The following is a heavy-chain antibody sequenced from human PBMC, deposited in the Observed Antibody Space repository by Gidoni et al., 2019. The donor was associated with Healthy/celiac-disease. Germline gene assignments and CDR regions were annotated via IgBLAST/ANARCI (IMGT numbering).Heavy chain of an antibody. CDR2: INHSGRT. D-gene: IGHD3-10*01. J-gene: IGHJ4*02. V-gene: IGHV4-34*01. Sequence: QVQLQQWGAGLLKPSETLPLTCAVYGGSFSGYYWSWIRQPPGKGLEWIGEINHSGRTNYKPSLKSRVTISVDTSKNQFSLKLSSVTAADTAVYYCARKVLLWFGELLLNWGQGTLVTVSS. CDR3: ARKVLLWFGELLLN. CDR1: GGSFSGYY.